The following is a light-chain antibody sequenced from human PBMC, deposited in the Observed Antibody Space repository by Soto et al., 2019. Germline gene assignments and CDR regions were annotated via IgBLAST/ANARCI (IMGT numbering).Light chain of an antibody. V-gene: IGKV1-5*03. CDR3: QHYNSYSEA. Sequence: DIQMTQSPSTLSGSVGDRVTITCRASQTISSWLAWYQQKPGKAPKLLIYKASTLKSGVPSRLSGSGSGTEFTLTISSLQPHDFATYYCQHYNSYSEAFGQGTKVDI. CDR1: QTISSW. J-gene: IGKJ1*01. CDR2: KAS.